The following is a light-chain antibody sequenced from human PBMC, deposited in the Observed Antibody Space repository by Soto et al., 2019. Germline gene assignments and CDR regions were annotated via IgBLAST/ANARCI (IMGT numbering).Light chain of an antibody. J-gene: IGKJ2*01. CDR1: QSVSSN. V-gene: IGKV3-15*01. CDR2: GAS. CDR3: QQYNNWPRT. Sequence: EIVMTQSPATLSVSPGERATLSCRASQSVSSNLAWYQQKPGQAPRLLIYGASTRASGTPARFSGSGSGTEFTLTISSLQSEDFAVNYCQQYNNWPRTFGQGTKLEIK.